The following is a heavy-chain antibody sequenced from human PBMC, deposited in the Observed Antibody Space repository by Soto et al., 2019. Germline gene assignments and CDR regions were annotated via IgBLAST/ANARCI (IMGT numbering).Heavy chain of an antibody. CDR3: ARRRKAYYYYYCMDV. Sequence: SETLSLTCAVSGGSISSSNWWSWVRQHPGKGLESIGEIYHSKSMHHSSALKSRFTISVDKSKNQFSLKLSSVTAADTAVYYCARRRKAYYYYYCMDVWGQGTTVTVSS. CDR1: GGSISSSNW. CDR2: IYHSKSM. J-gene: IGHJ6*02. V-gene: IGHV4-4*02.